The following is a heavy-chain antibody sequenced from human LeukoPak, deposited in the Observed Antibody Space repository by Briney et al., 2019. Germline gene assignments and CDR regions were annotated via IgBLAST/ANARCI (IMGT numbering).Heavy chain of an antibody. J-gene: IGHJ4*02. CDR1: GYTFGDYY. Sequence: ASVKVSCKASGYTFGDYYMHWVRQAPGQGPKWMGWINPRTGVTNYAQKFQGRVTVTRDTSISTAYMELSGLRSDGTAVYSCARDRGNTPGDLDYWGQGTLLTVSS. CDR3: ARDRGNTPGDLDY. D-gene: IGHD3-10*01. CDR2: INPRTGVT. V-gene: IGHV1-2*02.